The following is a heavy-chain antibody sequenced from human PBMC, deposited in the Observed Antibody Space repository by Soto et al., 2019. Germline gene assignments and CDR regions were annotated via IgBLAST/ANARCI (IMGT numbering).Heavy chain of an antibody. CDR2: IIPMLAAP. CDR3: ARVGPPSPSVIWFFDL. D-gene: IGHD2-21*01. J-gene: IGHJ2*01. Sequence: QGQLVQSGAEVKKPGSSVKVSCKASGGSFRTYAINWVRQAPGQGLERMGGIIPMLAAPTYAQKFQGRLTITPDESTTTVYMELSSLTSEDTAVYYCARVGPPSPSVIWFFDLWGRGTLVTVSS. V-gene: IGHV1-69*01. CDR1: GGSFRTYA.